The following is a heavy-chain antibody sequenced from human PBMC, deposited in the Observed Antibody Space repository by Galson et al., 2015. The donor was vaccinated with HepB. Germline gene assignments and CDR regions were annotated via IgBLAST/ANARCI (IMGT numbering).Heavy chain of an antibody. CDR3: AREGVTTYYHYGMDV. CDR1: GGTFSSYA. V-gene: IGHV1-69*13. D-gene: IGHD4-11*01. Sequence: SVKVSCKASGGTFSSYAISWVRQAPGQGLEWMGGIIPIFGTANYAQKFQGRVTITADESTSTAYMELSSLRSEDTAVYYCAREGVTTYYHYGMDVWGQGTTVTVSS. CDR2: IIPIFGTA. J-gene: IGHJ6*02.